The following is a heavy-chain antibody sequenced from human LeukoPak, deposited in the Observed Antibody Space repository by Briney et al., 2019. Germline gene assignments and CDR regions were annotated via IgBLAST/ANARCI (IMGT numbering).Heavy chain of an antibody. CDR1: GGSFSGYY. CDR2: INHSGST. V-gene: IGHV4-34*01. Sequence: PSETLSLTCAVYGGSFSGYYWRWIRQPPGEGLEWIGEINHSGSTNYNPSLKSRVTISVDPSKNQFSLKLSSVTAADTAVYYCARDYGGKRYYYYGMDVWGQGTTVTVSS. CDR3: ARDYGGKRYYYYGMDV. J-gene: IGHJ6*02. D-gene: IGHD4-23*01.